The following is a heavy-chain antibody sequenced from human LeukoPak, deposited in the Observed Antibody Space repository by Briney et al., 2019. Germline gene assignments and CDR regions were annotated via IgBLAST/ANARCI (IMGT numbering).Heavy chain of an antibody. CDR1: GGSISSYY. J-gene: IGHJ6*03. CDR3: ARLHHDYGSGTYGGAYNYYMDV. CDR2: IYYTGST. V-gene: IGHV4-59*01. D-gene: IGHD3-10*01. Sequence: PSETLSLTCTVSGGSISSYYWSRIRQSPGKGLEWIGYIYYTGSTSYNPSLQSRVTISVDTSKNQFSLRLNSVTAADTAVYYCARLHHDYGSGTYGGAYNYYMDVWGKGTTVTVSS.